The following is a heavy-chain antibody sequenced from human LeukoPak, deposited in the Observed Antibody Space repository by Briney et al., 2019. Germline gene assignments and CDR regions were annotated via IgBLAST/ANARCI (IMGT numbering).Heavy chain of an antibody. CDR2: INPNSGGT. CDR1: GYTFTGYY. V-gene: IGHV1-2*02. Sequence: ASVKVSCKASGYTFTGYYMHWVRQAPGQGLEWMGWINPNSGGTNYAQKFQGRVTMTTDTSINTAYMDLSRLRSDDTAVYYCARGDYDILTGWPYWGQGTLVTVSS. D-gene: IGHD3-9*01. CDR3: ARGDYDILTGWPY. J-gene: IGHJ4*02.